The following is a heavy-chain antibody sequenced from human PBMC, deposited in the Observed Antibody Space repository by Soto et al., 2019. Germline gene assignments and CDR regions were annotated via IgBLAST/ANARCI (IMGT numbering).Heavy chain of an antibody. J-gene: IGHJ4*02. CDR3: ARDLAKGGGSAGFDY. D-gene: IGHD1-26*01. V-gene: IGHV1-2*02. CDR1: GYTFTVYY. Sequence: ASVKVTCKASGYTFTVYYMHWVRQAPGQGLEWMGWINPKSGGTMYPQKFQGRVTMTWDTSISTAYMALTRLRSDDTAVYYCARDLAKGGGSAGFDYWGQGTLVTVSS. CDR2: INPKSGGT.